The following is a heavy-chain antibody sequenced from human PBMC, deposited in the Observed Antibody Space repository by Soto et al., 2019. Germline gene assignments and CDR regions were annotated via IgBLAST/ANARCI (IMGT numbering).Heavy chain of an antibody. CDR2: ISSSGTYT. J-gene: IGHJ4*02. CDR1: GFTFSNAW. CDR3: ARNFHCYDSDGYYNY. Sequence: GGSLRLSCAASGFTFSNAWMSWVRQAPGKGLEWVAYISSSGTYTDYAVSVQGRFFISRDNAKSSLFLQMDSLRAEDTDVYYCARNFHCYDSDGYYNYWGQGTQVTVSS. V-gene: IGHV3-11*06. D-gene: IGHD3-22*01.